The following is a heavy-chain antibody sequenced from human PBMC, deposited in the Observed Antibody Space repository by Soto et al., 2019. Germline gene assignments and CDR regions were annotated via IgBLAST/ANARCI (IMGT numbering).Heavy chain of an antibody. CDR3: ARVERGTATTVVDAFDI. CDR1: GGFVSSGNYY. V-gene: IGHV4-61*01. Sequence: PSETLSLTCAVYGGFVSSGNYYWSWIRQPPGKGLEWIGEMSHSGGTPFNPSLKSQVTISVDTSKNQFSLKMSSVTAADTALYYCARVERGTATTVVDAFDIWGPGTMVTVSS. CDR2: MSHSGGT. D-gene: IGHD1-1*01. J-gene: IGHJ3*02.